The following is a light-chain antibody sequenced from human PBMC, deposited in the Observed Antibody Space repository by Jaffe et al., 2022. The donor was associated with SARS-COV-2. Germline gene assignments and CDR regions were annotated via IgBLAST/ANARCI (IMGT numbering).Light chain of an antibody. V-gene: IGKV1-5*03. CDR1: QNINTW. CDR3: QQFNTYPLT. J-gene: IGKJ4*01. Sequence: DIQMTQSPSTLSASVGDRLTITCRASQNINTWLAWYQQKPGKAPNLLIYKASSLESGVPLRFNGSGSGTEFTLTISSLQPEDFATYYCQQFNTYPLTFGGGTKVEIK. CDR2: KAS.